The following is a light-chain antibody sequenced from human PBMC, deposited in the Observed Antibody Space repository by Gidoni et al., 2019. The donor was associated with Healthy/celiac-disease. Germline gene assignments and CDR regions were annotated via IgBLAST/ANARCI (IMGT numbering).Light chain of an antibody. Sequence: NFMLTQPHSVPESPGKTVTISCTRSSGSIASHYVQWYQQRPGSAPTPVIYEDNQRPSGVPDRFYGSLARSSISASLTFSGLKTEDEADYYCQSYDSSNPLVFGGGTKLTVL. V-gene: IGLV6-57*04. CDR2: EDN. J-gene: IGLJ3*02. CDR3: QSYDSSNPLV. CDR1: SGSIASHY.